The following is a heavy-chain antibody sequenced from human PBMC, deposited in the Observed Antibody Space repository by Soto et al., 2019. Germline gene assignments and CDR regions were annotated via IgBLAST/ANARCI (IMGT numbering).Heavy chain of an antibody. CDR1: GGSFSGYY. J-gene: IGHJ6*02. V-gene: IGHV4-34*01. Sequence: SETLSLTCAVYGGSFSGYYWSWIRQPPGKGLEWIGEINHSGSTNYNPSLKSRVTISVDTSKNQFSLKLSSVTAADTAVYYCVVVPAARGYYYYGMDVWGQGTTVTVSS. CDR3: VVVPAARGYYYYGMDV. CDR2: INHSGST. D-gene: IGHD2-2*01.